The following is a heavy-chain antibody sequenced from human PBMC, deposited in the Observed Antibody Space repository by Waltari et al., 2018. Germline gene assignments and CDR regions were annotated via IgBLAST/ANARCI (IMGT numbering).Heavy chain of an antibody. Sequence: QVQLVQSGAEVKKPGSSVTVSCKASGGSVSSDAISWVRQGPGQGLEWMGGIIPIFGTANYAQKFQGRVTITADESTSTAYMELSSLRSEDTAVYYCARESDYGGNSGILAFDIWGQGTMVTVSS. D-gene: IGHD2-21*02. J-gene: IGHJ3*02. CDR2: IIPIFGTA. CDR1: GGSVSSDA. CDR3: ARESDYGGNSGILAFDI. V-gene: IGHV1-69*13.